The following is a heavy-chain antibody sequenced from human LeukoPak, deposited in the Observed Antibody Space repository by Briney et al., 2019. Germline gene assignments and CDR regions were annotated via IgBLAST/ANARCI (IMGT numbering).Heavy chain of an antibody. CDR1: GFTFSSYW. V-gene: IGHV3-7*01. Sequence: GGSLRLSCAASGFTFSSYWMSWVRQAPGKGLEWVANIKQDGSEKYYEDSVKGRFTISRDNAKNSLYLQMNSLRAEDTAVYYCARDHDYSNYVWFDPWGQGTLVTVSS. J-gene: IGHJ5*02. CDR2: IKQDGSEK. CDR3: ARDHDYSNYVWFDP. D-gene: IGHD4-11*01.